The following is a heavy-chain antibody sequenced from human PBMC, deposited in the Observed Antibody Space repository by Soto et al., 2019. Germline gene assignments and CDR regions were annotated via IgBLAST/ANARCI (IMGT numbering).Heavy chain of an antibody. D-gene: IGHD1-1*01. Sequence: QLQMQESGTGLVKPSETLSLTCTVSGGSISSDNFNWGWIRQAPGKGLEWIGTVYYGGTTYYNPSLQSRVTISVDTSKNQFSLNLYSVTAAETAVYYCARQQNDDYNYYYMDVGGKGTTVTVSS. CDR2: VYYGGTT. CDR3: ARQQNDDYNYYYMDV. CDR1: GGSISSDNFN. V-gene: IGHV4-39*01. J-gene: IGHJ6*03.